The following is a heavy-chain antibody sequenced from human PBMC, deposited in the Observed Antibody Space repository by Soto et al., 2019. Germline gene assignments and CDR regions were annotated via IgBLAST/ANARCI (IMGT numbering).Heavy chain of an antibody. Sequence: QVQLVESGGGVVQPGRSLRLSCAASGFTFSNYAMHWVRQAPGKGLEWVAAILSDEINKYSADSVKGRFTISRDNSKNTLYLQMNRLGPEATAVYYCAIIATSGGGEAFEIWGQGTMVTVSS. CDR2: ILSDEINK. D-gene: IGHD6-13*01. CDR3: AIIATSGGGEAFEI. J-gene: IGHJ3*02. V-gene: IGHV3-30-3*01. CDR1: GFTFSNYA.